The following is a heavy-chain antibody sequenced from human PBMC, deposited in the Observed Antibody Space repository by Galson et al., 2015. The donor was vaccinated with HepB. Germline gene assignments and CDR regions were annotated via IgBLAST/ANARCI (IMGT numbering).Heavy chain of an antibody. CDR3: TTDHGGYYDSSGYSLGGSEIDY. J-gene: IGHJ4*02. CDR2: IKSKTDGGTT. Sequence: SLRLSCAASGFTFSNAWMNWVRQAPGKGLEWVGRIKSKTDGGTTDYAAPVKGRFTISRDDSKNTLYLQMNSLKTEDTAVYYCTTDHGGYYDSSGYSLGGSEIDYWGQGTLVTVSS. D-gene: IGHD3-22*01. V-gene: IGHV3-15*07. CDR1: GFTFSNAW.